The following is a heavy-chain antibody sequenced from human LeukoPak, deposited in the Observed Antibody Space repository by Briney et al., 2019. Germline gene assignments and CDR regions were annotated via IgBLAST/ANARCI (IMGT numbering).Heavy chain of an antibody. CDR2: ISGSGGST. Sequence: GGSLRLSCAASGFTFSSYAMSWVRQARGKGLEWGSDISGSGGSTYYAASVKGRFTISRDNSKNTLYLQMNSLRAEDTAVYYCALTTLDYWGQGTLVTVSS. V-gene: IGHV3-23*01. J-gene: IGHJ4*02. D-gene: IGHD1-14*01. CDR3: ALTTLDY. CDR1: GFTFSSYA.